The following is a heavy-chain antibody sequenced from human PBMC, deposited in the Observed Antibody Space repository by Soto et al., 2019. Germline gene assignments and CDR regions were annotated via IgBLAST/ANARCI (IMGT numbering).Heavy chain of an antibody. D-gene: IGHD6-19*01. CDR3: ARSLGRGWTPY. J-gene: IGHJ4*02. CDR2: IIPVFNTT. V-gene: IGHV1-69*06. Sequence: QVHLVQSEAEVKKPGSSVKVSCKASGGTFSSYTVSWVRQAPGQGLEWVGGIIPVFNTTYYEQKFQGSVTILADKSTSTAYMELSNLRSEDTAVYYCARSLGRGWTPYWGQGTLVTVSS. CDR1: GGTFSSYT.